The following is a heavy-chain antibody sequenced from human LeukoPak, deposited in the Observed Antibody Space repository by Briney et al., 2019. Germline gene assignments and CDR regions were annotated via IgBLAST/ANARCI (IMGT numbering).Heavy chain of an antibody. V-gene: IGHV4-30-4*01. D-gene: IGHD3-16*01. CDR3: ARENLSKSNLRLGELPADY. Sequence: PSQTLSLTCTVSGGSISSGDYYWSWIRQPPGKGLEWIGYIYYSGSTYYNPSLKSRVTISVDTSKNQFSLKLSSVTAADTAAYYCARENLSKSNLRLGELPADYWGQGTLVTVSS. CDR1: GGSISSGDYY. J-gene: IGHJ4*02. CDR2: IYYSGST.